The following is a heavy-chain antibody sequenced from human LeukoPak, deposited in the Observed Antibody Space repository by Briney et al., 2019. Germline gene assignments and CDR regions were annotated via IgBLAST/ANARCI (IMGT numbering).Heavy chain of an antibody. CDR2: IRYDRSNK. Sequence: GGSLRLXCAASGFTFSSYGMHWVRQAPGKGLEWVAFIRYDRSNKYYADSVKGRFTISRDNSKNTLYLQMNSLRAEDTAVYYCAKETVLRFLEWLSEYNWFDPWGQGTLVTVSS. CDR3: AKETVLRFLEWLSEYNWFDP. CDR1: GFTFSSYG. V-gene: IGHV3-30*02. J-gene: IGHJ5*02. D-gene: IGHD3-3*01.